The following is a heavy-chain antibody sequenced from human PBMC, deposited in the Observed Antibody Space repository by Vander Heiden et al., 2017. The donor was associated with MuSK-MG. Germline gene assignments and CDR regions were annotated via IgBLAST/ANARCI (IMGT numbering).Heavy chain of an antibody. CDR1: GGSISSYY. D-gene: IGHD2-21*02. Sequence: QVRLQESGPGLVKPSETLSLTCTVSGGSISSYYWSWIRQPPGKGLEWIGYIYYSGSTNYNPSLKSRVTISVDTSKNQFSLKLSSVTAADTAVYYCARRDSSLWYFDLWGRGTLVTVSS. J-gene: IGHJ2*01. CDR3: ARRDSSLWYFDL. V-gene: IGHV4-59*01. CDR2: IYYSGST.